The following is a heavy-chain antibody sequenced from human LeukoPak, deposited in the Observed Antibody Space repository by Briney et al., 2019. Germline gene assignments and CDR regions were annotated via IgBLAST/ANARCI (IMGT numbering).Heavy chain of an antibody. J-gene: IGHJ4*02. Sequence: ASVKVSCKTSGYAFTGYYIHWVRQAPGQGLEWMGWINPHSGGTKYAQKFQGRVTMTRDTSISTAYMELSRLRSDDTAVYYCARVQLWPPGLDYWGQGTLVTVSS. CDR2: INPHSGGT. CDR1: GYAFTGYY. CDR3: ARVQLWPPGLDY. V-gene: IGHV1-2*02. D-gene: IGHD5-18*01.